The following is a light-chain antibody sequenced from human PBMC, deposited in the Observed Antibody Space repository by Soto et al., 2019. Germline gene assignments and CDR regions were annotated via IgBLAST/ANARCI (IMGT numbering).Light chain of an antibody. V-gene: IGKV3-20*01. CDR3: QQYDKSPLT. Sequence: IVLTQSPGTLSLSPGERTTLSCRASQSISRYLAWYQQKPGQAPRLLIFGVSNRAAGIPDRFSGSGSGTDFTLTIYRLEPEDYAVYYCQQYDKSPLTFGGGTKVDIK. CDR2: GVS. CDR1: QSISRY. J-gene: IGKJ4*01.